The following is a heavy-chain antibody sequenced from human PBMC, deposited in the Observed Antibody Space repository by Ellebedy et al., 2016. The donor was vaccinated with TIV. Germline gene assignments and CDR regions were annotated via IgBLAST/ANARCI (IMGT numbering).Heavy chain of an antibody. D-gene: IGHD2-15*01. V-gene: IGHV5-51*01. CDR1: GDRFVRYW. Sequence: GESLKISCNGSGDRFVRYWVGWVRQMPGKGLEWMGIIHPGDSDTRYSTSFQGQVTISADRSTFTAYLQWSSLKVSDTAMYYCARLSCGSSSCYGQYFDSWGPGTPVTVSS. CDR3: ARLSCGSSSCYGQYFDS. CDR2: IHPGDSDT. J-gene: IGHJ4*01.